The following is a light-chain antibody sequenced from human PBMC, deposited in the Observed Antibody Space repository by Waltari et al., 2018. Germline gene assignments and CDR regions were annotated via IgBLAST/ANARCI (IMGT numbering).Light chain of an antibody. V-gene: IGLV3-27*01. J-gene: IGLJ2*01. CDR3: FSAADNSLV. Sequence: SYELTQPSSVSVSPGQTARTTCSGDVLAKKYARWFQQKPGQAPGLVIYNETERPSRIPARFSGSSSGTTVTLTISGAQVEDEADYYCFSAADNSLVFGGGTKLTVL. CDR2: NET. CDR1: VLAKKY.